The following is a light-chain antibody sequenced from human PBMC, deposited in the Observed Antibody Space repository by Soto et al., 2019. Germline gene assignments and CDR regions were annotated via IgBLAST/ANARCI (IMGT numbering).Light chain of an antibody. CDR3: QHYNNWPT. V-gene: IGKV3-15*01. CDR2: GAS. Sequence: EIVMTQSPVTLSVSPGERATPSCRASQSVSTNLAWYKQKPGQAPRVLIYGASTRATNIPARFSGSGSGTDFTLTIRSLKSEDFALYYCQHYNNWPTFGQGTKVDIK. J-gene: IGKJ1*01. CDR1: QSVSTN.